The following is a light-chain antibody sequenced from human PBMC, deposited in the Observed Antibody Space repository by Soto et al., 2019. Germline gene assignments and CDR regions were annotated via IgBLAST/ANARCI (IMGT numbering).Light chain of an antibody. CDR1: NSNIGSYF. CDR3: SAWDDSLSGLV. V-gene: IGLV1-47*01. J-gene: IGLJ2*01. Sequence: QSVLTQPPSASGTPGQRVTFSCSGSNSNIGSYFVYWYQQVPGTAPKLLMYRNNQRPSEVPDRFSGSKSGTSASLAISGLRSEDEASYYCSAWDDSLSGLVFGGGTKLTVL. CDR2: RNN.